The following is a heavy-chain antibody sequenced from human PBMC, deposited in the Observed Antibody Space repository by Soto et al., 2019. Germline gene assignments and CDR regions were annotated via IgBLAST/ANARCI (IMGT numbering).Heavy chain of an antibody. V-gene: IGHV1-69*13. Sequence: ASVKVSCKASGGTFSSYAISWVRQAPGQGLEWMGGIIPIFGTANYAQKFQGRVTITADESTSTAYMELSSLRSEDTAVYYCASDNFRPSHYPFMDVWGQGTTVTVSS. CDR2: IIPIFGTA. D-gene: IGHD1-26*01. J-gene: IGHJ6*02. CDR1: GGTFSSYA. CDR3: ASDNFRPSHYPFMDV.